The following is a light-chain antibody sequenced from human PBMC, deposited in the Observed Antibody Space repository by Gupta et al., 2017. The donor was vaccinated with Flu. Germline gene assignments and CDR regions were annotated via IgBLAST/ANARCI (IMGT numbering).Light chain of an antibody. Sequence: ATLSVSLGERATHSCRARQSVKSTLDWSEQKPNHPPRLLIYDASTRDTGISARFSGSGFGTELALTISSRQYEDFACYYSHQNKNRPPGTFGQGTKV. J-gene: IGKJ1*01. V-gene: IGKV3-15*01. CDR1: QSVKST. CDR2: DAS. CDR3: HQNKNRPPGT.